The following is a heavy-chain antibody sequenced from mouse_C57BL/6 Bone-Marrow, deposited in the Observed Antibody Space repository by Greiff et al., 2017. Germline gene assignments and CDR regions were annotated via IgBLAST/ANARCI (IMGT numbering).Heavy chain of an antibody. CDR2: IYPGSGST. CDR1: GYTFTSYW. J-gene: IGHJ4*01. D-gene: IGHD4-1*01. CDR3: ARSRGRNWDAMDY. Sequence: QVQLQQPGAELVKPGASVKMSCKASGYTFTSYWITWVKQRPGQGLEWIGDIYPGSGSTNYNEKFKSKATLTVDTSSSTAYMQLSSLTSEDSAVXYCARSRGRNWDAMDYWGQGTSVTVSA. V-gene: IGHV1-55*01.